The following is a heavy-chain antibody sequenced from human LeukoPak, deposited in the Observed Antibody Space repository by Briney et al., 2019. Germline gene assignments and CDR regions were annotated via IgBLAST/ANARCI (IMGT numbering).Heavy chain of an antibody. V-gene: IGHV3-23*01. CDR3: ARRDGYSSSPPFDF. J-gene: IGHJ4*02. CDR1: GFTFSSYS. CDR2: VSGSGGST. Sequence: GGSLRLSCAASGFTFSSYSMNWVRQAPGKGLEWVSGVSGSGGSTYYADSVKGRFTISRDYSNNTLYPQMNSLRAEDTAVYYCARRDGYSSSPPFDFWGQGTLVTVSS. D-gene: IGHD6-13*01.